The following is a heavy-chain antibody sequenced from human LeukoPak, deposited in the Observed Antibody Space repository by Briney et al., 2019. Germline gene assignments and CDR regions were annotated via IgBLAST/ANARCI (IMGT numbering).Heavy chain of an antibody. CDR3: AKEARFEGSYDY. CDR1: GASISTRTYY. CDR2: IYYSGIT. V-gene: IGHV4-39*07. J-gene: IGHJ4*02. Sequence: SETLSLTCTVSGASISTRTYYWGWIRQPPGKGLEWIGNIYYSGITSYNPSLKSRVTISLDTSKNQFSLNLTSVTAADTAMYYCAKEARFEGSYDYWGQGILVTVSS. D-gene: IGHD3-9*01.